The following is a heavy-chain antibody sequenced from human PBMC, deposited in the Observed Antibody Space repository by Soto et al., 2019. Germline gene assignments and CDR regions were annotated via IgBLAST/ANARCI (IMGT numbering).Heavy chain of an antibody. CDR2: ISAYNGNT. CDR3: ARATTVTIYGMDV. J-gene: IGHJ6*02. D-gene: IGHD4-4*01. V-gene: IGHV1-18*01. Sequence: ASVKVSCKASGGTFSSYAISWVRQAPGQGLEWMGWISAYNGNTNYAQKLQGRVTMTTDTSTSTAYMELRSLRSDDTAVYYCARATTVTIYGMDVWGQGTTVTVSS. CDR1: GGTFSSYA.